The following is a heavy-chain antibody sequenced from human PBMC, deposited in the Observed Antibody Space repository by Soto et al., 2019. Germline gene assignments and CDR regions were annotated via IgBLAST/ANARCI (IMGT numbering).Heavy chain of an antibody. CDR3: ARWSYLDY. CDR2: ISGSDGKT. J-gene: IGHJ4*02. CDR1: GFSFGSYA. V-gene: IGHV3-23*01. Sequence: AGGSLRLSCAASGFSFGSYALSWVRQAPGKGLEWVSTISGSDGKTFYADSVKGRFSISRDTSQSTLYLQMNSLGADDTAMYYCARWSYLDYWGQGTRVTVSS. D-gene: IGHD3-3*01.